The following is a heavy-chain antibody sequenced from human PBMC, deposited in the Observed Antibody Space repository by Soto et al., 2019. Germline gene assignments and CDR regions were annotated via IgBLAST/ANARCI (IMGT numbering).Heavy chain of an antibody. CDR2: IYYSGST. V-gene: IGHV4-31*03. J-gene: IGHJ6*02. CDR1: GGSISSGGYY. Sequence: QVQLQESGPGLVKPSQTLSLTCTVSGGSISSGGYYWSWIRQHPGKGLEWIGYIYYSGSTYYNPSLKSRVTISVDTSKNQFSLKLSSVTAADTAVYYCATTYDFWIGYYRPYYYYGMDVWGQGTTVTVSS. D-gene: IGHD3-3*01. CDR3: ATTYDFWIGYYRPYYYYGMDV.